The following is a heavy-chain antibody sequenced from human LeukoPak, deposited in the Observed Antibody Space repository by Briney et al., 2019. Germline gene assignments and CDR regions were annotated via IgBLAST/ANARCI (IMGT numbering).Heavy chain of an antibody. CDR3: ARVGSTGGWFDP. Sequence: SETLSLTCTVSGGSIGSGDYYWSWIRQPPGKGLEWIGYIYYSGSTYYNPSLKSRVTISVDTSKNQFSLKLSSVTAADTAVYYCARVGSTGGWFDPWGQGTLVTVSS. J-gene: IGHJ5*02. CDR2: IYYSGST. V-gene: IGHV4-30-4*01. D-gene: IGHD2-2*01. CDR1: GGSIGSGDYY.